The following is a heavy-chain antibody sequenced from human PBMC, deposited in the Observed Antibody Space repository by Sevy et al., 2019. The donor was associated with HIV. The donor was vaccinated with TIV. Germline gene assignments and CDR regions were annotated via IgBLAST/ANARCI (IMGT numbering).Heavy chain of an antibody. V-gene: IGHV3-23*01. CDR2: ISGSGGST. J-gene: IGHJ2*01. Sequence: GGSLRLSCAASGFTFSNYAMSWVRQAPGKGLEWVSGISGSGGSTYYADSVKGRVTISRDNSKNTVYLQMSSLGAEDTAVYYCARNPVYCSGGTCYGYFDLWGLGTLVTVSS. CDR1: GFTFSNYA. D-gene: IGHD2-15*01. CDR3: ARNPVYCSGGTCYGYFDL.